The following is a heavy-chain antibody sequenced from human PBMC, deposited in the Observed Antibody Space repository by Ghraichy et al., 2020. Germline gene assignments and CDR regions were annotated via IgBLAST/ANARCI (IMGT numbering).Heavy chain of an antibody. J-gene: IGHJ6*03. CDR2: IYHSGST. V-gene: IGHV4-38-2*01. Sequence: SQTLSLTCAVSGYSISSDYFWGWIRQPPGTGLEWIGSIYHSGSTYYNPSLKSRVTISVDTSKNQFSLSLSSVTAADTAVYYCARRKPGHDDMDVWGKGTTVTVSS. CDR1: GYSISSDYF. CDR3: ARRKPGHDDMDV.